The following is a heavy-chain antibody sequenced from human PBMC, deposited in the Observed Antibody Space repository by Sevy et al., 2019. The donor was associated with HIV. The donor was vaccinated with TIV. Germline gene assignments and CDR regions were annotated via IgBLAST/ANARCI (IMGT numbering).Heavy chain of an antibody. CDR3: TTDGGGCNYGYSFDY. D-gene: IGHD5-18*01. CDR2: IKSKTDGGTT. V-gene: IGHV3-15*07. CDR1: GFTFSNAW. Sequence: GESLKISCAASGFTFSNAWMNWVRQAPGKGLEWVGRIKSKTDGGTTDYAAPVKGRFTISRDDSKNTLYLQMNSLKTEDTAVYYCTTDGGGCNYGYSFDYWGQGTLVTVSS. J-gene: IGHJ4*02.